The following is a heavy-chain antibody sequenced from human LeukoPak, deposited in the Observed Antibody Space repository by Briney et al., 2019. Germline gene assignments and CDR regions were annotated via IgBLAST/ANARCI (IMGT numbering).Heavy chain of an antibody. Sequence: GGSLRLSCAASGFTFSSYGMHWVRQAPGKGLEWVAYIRYDGSNKYYADSVKGRFTISRDNSKNTLYLQMNSLRAEDTAVYYCAKAPPQYCSSTSCYNWFDPWGQGTLVTVSS. CDR2: IRYDGSNK. J-gene: IGHJ5*02. D-gene: IGHD2-2*01. CDR3: AKAPPQYCSSTSCYNWFDP. V-gene: IGHV3-30*02. CDR1: GFTFSSYG.